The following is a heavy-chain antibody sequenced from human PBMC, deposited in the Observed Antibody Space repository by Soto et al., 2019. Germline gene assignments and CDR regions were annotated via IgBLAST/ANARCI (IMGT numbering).Heavy chain of an antibody. CDR2: ISYDGSNK. Sequence: GGSQRVSCAASGFTFSSYAMHWVRQAPGKGLERVAVISYDGSNKYYADSVKGRFTISRDNSKNTLYLQINRLRAEDTAVYYCARPPSTYYDFWSGYSRNYYYYGRDVWGQGTPGIVS. CDR1: GFTFSSYA. CDR3: ARPPSTYYDFWSGYSRNYYYYGRDV. D-gene: IGHD3-3*01. J-gene: IGHJ6*02. V-gene: IGHV3-30-3*01.